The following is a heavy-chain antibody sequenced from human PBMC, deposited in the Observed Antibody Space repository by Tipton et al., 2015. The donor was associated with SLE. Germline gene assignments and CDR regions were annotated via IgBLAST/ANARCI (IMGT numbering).Heavy chain of an antibody. CDR1: GLIVYSRY. CDR2: IHDDDET. CDR3: ARDFSQYDSAERGY. V-gene: IGHV3-53*05. Sequence: SLRLSCAASGLIVYSRYMSWVRQAPGKGLEWVSLIHDDDETYYADSVKGRFTISRDTSQNTLYLQMNSLRPEDTAVYYCARDFSQYDSAERGYWGQGTVVTVSS. J-gene: IGHJ4*02. D-gene: IGHD3-3*01.